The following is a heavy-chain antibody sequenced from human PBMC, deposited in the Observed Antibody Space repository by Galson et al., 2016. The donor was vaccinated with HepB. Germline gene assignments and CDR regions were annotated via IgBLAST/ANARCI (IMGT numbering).Heavy chain of an antibody. CDR1: GFMFSSYA. D-gene: IGHD3-3*01. V-gene: IGHV3-23*01. CDR2: ISGSGGNT. J-gene: IGHJ3*02. Sequence: SLRLSCAASGFMFSSYAMAWVRQAPGKGLEWVSTISGSGGNTFYPDSVKGRFTISRDNSLNTVSLRISSLRAEDTAVYFCARARGFYDAFNIWGPWTTVTVSS. CDR3: ARARGFYDAFNI.